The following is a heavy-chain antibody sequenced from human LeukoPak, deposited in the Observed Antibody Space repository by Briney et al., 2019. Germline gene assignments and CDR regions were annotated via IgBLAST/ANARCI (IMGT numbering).Heavy chain of an antibody. Sequence: GGSLRLSCAASGFTFSSYSMHWVRQAPGKGLEWVASIKHDGSEKYYVDSVRGRFTISRDNTMNSLYLQMSSLRAEDTAVYYCATDRGWRTSGYYLYYFEYWGQGTLVTYSS. J-gene: IGHJ4*02. D-gene: IGHD3-3*01. CDR3: ATDRGWRTSGYYLYYFEY. V-gene: IGHV3-7*01. CDR2: IKHDGSEK. CDR1: GFTFSSYS.